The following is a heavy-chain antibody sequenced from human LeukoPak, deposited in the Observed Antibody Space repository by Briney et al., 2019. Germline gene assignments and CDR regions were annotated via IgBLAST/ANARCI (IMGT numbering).Heavy chain of an antibody. CDR1: GYSFSSYW. Sequence: GESLKISRKSFGYSFSSYWISWVRQMPGKGLEWMGSIDPSDSYTNCSPSFQGHVTISTDKSISTAYLQWSSLRASDTAMYYCARNRYYYDFSGYYVDYWGQGTLVTVSS. V-gene: IGHV5-10-1*01. D-gene: IGHD3-22*01. CDR2: IDPSDSYT. CDR3: ARNRYYYDFSGYYVDY. J-gene: IGHJ4*02.